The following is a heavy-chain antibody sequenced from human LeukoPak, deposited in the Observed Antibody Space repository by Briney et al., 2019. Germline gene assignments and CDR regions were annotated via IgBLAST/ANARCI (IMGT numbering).Heavy chain of an antibody. Sequence: WETLSLTSDVSGYSISSGYWWSWVRQPPGKGLEWIGEIHHGGSTNYNPSLKSRVTISVDKSKNQFSVMLTPVTAADTAVYYCARNGYYSADYWGQGTLVTVSS. J-gene: IGHJ4*02. CDR2: IHHGGST. CDR3: ARNGYYSADY. CDR1: GYSISSGYW. D-gene: IGHD4-17*01. V-gene: IGHV4-4*02.